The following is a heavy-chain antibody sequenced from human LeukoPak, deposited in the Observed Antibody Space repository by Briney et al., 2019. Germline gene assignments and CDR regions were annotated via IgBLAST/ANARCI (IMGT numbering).Heavy chain of an antibody. V-gene: IGHV3-23*01. J-gene: IGHJ6*03. CDR2: IRGSGGST. CDR3: AKDHRLIAAAGSYYYYMDV. D-gene: IGHD6-13*01. Sequence: PGGSLRLSWAASGFTVSSNYMSWVRQAPGKGLEWVSAIRGSGGSTYYADSVKGRFTISRDNSKNTLYLQMNSLRAEDTAVYYCAKDHRLIAAAGSYYYYMDVWGKGTTVTVSS. CDR1: GFTVSSNY.